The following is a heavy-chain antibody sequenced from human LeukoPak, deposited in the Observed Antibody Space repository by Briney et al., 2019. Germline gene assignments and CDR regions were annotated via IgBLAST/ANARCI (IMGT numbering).Heavy chain of an antibody. Sequence: RTSETLSLTCTVSGGSISSYYWSWIRQPPGKGLEWIGYIYYSGSTNYNPSLKSRVTISVDTSKNQFSLKPSSVTAADTAVYYCARHAPRIAAAGIAHNDYWGQGTLVTVSS. V-gene: IGHV4-59*01. CDR3: ARHAPRIAAAGIAHNDY. D-gene: IGHD6-13*01. CDR2: IYYSGST. J-gene: IGHJ4*02. CDR1: GGSISSYY.